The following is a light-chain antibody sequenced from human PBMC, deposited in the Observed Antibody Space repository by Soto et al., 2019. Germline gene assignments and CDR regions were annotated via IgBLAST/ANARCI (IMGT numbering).Light chain of an antibody. V-gene: IGKV4-1*01. CDR2: WAS. CDR3: QQYYSSPRLG. J-gene: IGKJ4*01. Sequence: DIVMTQSPDSLAVSLGERATITCRSSQSVLYIPTNKNYVPWYQQKPGQPPKLLLYWASTRESGVPDRFSGSGSGTYFTLTISSLQAEDVAFYYCQQYYSSPRLGFGGGTKVEIK. CDR1: QSVLYIPTNKNY.